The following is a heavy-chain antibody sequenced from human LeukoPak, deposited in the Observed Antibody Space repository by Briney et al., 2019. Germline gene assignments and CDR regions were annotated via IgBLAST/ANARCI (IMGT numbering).Heavy chain of an antibody. CDR2: IYSGGST. V-gene: IGHV3-53*01. Sequence: PGGSLRLSCAASGFTVSSNYMSCVRQSPGKGLESVSVIYSGGSTYYADSVKGRFTISKDNSKNTLYLQMDSLRAEDTAVYYCACAVGGLDYWGQGTMVTVSS. CDR3: ACAVGGLDY. J-gene: IGHJ4*02. D-gene: IGHD3-16*01. CDR1: GFTVSSNY.